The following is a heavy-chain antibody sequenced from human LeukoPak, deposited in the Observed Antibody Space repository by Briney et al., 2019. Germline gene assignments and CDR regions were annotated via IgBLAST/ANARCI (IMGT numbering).Heavy chain of an antibody. CDR3: ARVHRGYSYGRLDY. V-gene: IGHV3-48*02. CDR2: ISSSDNTI. J-gene: IGHJ4*02. D-gene: IGHD5-18*01. CDR1: GFTFSFYS. Sequence: GGSLRLSCAASGFTFSFYSMNWVRQAPGKGLEWVSYISSSDNTIHYADSVKGRLTISRDNAKNSLYLEMNSLRDEDTAVYYCARVHRGYSYGRLDYWGQGTLVTVSS.